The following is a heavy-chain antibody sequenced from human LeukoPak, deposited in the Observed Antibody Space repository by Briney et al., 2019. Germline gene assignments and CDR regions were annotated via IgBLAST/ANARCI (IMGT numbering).Heavy chain of an antibody. CDR1: GFTVSSNY. D-gene: IGHD3-9*01. J-gene: IGHJ4*02. CDR2: IYSGGST. V-gene: IGHV3-53*01. CDR3: ARVSGGILTGYTYFDY. Sequence: GGSLRLSCAASGFTVSSNYMSWVRQAPGKGLEWVSVIYSGGSTYYADSVKGRFTISRDNSKNTLYLQMNSQRAEDTAVYYCARVSGGILTGYTYFDYWGQGTLVTVSS.